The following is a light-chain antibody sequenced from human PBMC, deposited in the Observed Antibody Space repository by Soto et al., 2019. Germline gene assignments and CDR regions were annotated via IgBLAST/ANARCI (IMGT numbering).Light chain of an antibody. Sequence: EIVMTQSPATLSVSPGERATLSCRASQSVSSNLAWYQQKPGQAPRLLIYGASTRATGIPARFSDSGSGKEFTLTISSLQSEDFAVYYCQQYNNWPPGTFGQGTKVEIK. CDR2: GAS. CDR3: QQYNNWPPGT. V-gene: IGKV3-15*01. J-gene: IGKJ1*01. CDR1: QSVSSN.